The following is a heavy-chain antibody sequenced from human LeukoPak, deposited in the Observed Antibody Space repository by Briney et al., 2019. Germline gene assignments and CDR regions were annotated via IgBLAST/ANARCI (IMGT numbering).Heavy chain of an antibody. CDR3: ARAVAAILGGYYYYMDV. J-gene: IGHJ6*03. CDR1: GGTFSSYA. CDR2: IIPIFGTA. V-gene: IGHV1-69*06. Sequence: ASVKVSCKASGGTFSSYAISWVRQAPGQGLEWMGGIIPIFGTANYAQKFQGRVTITADKSTSTAYMELSSLRSEDTAVYYCARAVAAILGGYYYYMDVWGKGTTVTVSS. D-gene: IGHD3-16*01.